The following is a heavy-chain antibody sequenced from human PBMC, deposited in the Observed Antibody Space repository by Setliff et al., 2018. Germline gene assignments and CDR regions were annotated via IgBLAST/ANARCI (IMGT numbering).Heavy chain of an antibody. J-gene: IGHJ4*02. D-gene: IGHD2-8*01. CDR3: SRLVRYCTTTTCQTPSGAEH. CDR1: GYEFNNYG. CDR2: INGYNGNT. V-gene: IGHV1-18*01. Sequence: GASVKVSCKASGYEFNNYGIAWVRQAPGQGLEWMGWINGYNGNTFYAPKLQGRLTMTTDASTATAYMELRSLRSDDTAIYFCSRLVRYCTTTTCQTPSGAEHWGQGTLVTVSS.